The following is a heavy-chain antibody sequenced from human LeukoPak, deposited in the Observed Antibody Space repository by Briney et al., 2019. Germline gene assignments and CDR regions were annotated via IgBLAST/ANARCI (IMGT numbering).Heavy chain of an antibody. D-gene: IGHD3-10*01. CDR2: IDYSGST. J-gene: IGHJ4*02. CDR3: ARLLVRGVIPDDY. V-gene: IGHV4-59*08. Sequence: SETLSLSCTVSGGSISGYYWNWIRQPPGKGLEWIGYIDYSGSTNYNPSLKSRVTISIDTSKNQFSLRLTSVTAADTAVYYCARLLVRGVIPDDYWGQGTLVTVSS. CDR1: GGSISGYY.